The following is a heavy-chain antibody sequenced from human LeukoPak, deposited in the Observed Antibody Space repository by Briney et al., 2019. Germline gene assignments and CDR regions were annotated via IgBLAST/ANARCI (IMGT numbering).Heavy chain of an antibody. CDR3: ARDPLGVVITNYYYYMDV. CDR1: GFTFSSYW. V-gene: IGHV3-7*01. J-gene: IGHJ6*03. CDR2: IKQDGSEK. D-gene: IGHD2-21*01. Sequence: GGSLRLSCAASGFTFSSYWMSWVRQAPGKGLEWVANIKQDGSEKYYLDSVKGRFTISRDNAKNSLYLQMNSLRAEDTAVYYCARDPLGVVITNYYYYMDVWGKGTTVTVSS.